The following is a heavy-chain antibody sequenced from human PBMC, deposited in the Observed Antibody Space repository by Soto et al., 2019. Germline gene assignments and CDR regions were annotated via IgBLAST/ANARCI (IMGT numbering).Heavy chain of an antibody. D-gene: IGHD3-22*01. CDR2: IWKDGSKK. CDR3: ARDAYDSRGYYPFDY. V-gene: IGHV3-33*01. Sequence: GGSLRLSCAASGFTFSSYGMHWVRQDPGKGREWVAGIWKDGSKKYYADSAKGRCTVSRDKSKNKLDMQMNSLRVEDTAVYYCARDAYDSRGYYPFDYWGQGT. J-gene: IGHJ4*02. CDR1: GFTFSSYG.